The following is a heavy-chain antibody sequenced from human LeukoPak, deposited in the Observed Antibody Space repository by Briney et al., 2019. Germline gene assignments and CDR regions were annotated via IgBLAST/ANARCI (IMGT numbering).Heavy chain of an antibody. J-gene: IGHJ4*02. CDR2: FDPEDGER. V-gene: IGHV1-24*01. CDR3: ARDTEWEKNPDYFDY. Sequence: ASVKVSCKVAGYTLNEVSMHWVRQAPGKGLEWMGGFDPEDGERIYAQKFQGRVTMTEDTSTSTAYMELRSLRSDDTAVYYCARDTEWEKNPDYFDYWGQGTQVTVSS. CDR1: GYTLNEVS. D-gene: IGHD1-26*01.